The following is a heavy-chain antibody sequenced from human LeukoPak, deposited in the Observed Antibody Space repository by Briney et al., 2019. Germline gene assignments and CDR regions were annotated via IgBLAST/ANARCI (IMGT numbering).Heavy chain of an antibody. CDR1: GFTFSSYW. CDR3: AKVTVNYF. Sequence: GGSLRLSCAASGFTFSSYWMTWVRQAPGKGLEWVANMKQDGSEKYYVDSVKGRFTISRDNSKNTLYLQMNSLRAEDTAVYYCAKVTVNYFWGQGTLVTVSS. CDR2: MKQDGSEK. V-gene: IGHV3-7*01. J-gene: IGHJ4*02. D-gene: IGHD1-20*01.